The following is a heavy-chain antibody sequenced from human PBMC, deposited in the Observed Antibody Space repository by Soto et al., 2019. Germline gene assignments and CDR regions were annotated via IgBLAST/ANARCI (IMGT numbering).Heavy chain of an antibody. J-gene: IGHJ6*02. CDR1: GGSISSSNW. V-gene: IGHV4-4*02. CDR3: ARVSTGSYYYYYGMGV. Sequence: PSETLSLTCAVSGGSISSSNWWSWVRQPPGKGLEWIGEIYHSGSTNYNPSLKSRVTISVDKSKNQFSLKLSSVTAADTAVYYCARVSTGSYYYYYGMGVWGQGTTVTVSS. CDR2: IYHSGST. D-gene: IGHD3-10*01.